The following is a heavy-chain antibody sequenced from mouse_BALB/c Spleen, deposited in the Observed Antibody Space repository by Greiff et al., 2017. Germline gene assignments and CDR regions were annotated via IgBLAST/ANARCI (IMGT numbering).Heavy chain of an antibody. CDR2: IWAGGST. Sequence: VMLVESGPGLVAPSQSLSITCTVSGFSLTSYGVHWVRQPPGKGLEWLGVIWAGGSTNYNSALMSRLSISKDNSKSQVFLKMNSLQTDDTAMYYCAKIYDGSYYYAMDYWGQGTPVTVSS. CDR1: GFSLTSYG. J-gene: IGHJ4*01. V-gene: IGHV2-9*02. D-gene: IGHD2-3*01. CDR3: AKIYDGSYYYAMDY.